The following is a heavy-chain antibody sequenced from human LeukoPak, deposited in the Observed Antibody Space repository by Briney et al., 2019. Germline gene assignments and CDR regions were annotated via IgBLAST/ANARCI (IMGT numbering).Heavy chain of an antibody. V-gene: IGHV4-34*01. Sequence: PSETLSLTCAVYGGSFSGYYWSWIRQPPGKGLEWVGEINHSGGTNYNPSLKSRVTISVDTSKNQFSMKLVSVTAADTAVYYCARGGYYYDSSGYYYYYGMDVWGQGTTVTVSS. CDR1: GGSFSGYY. CDR3: ARGGYYYDSSGYYYYYGMDV. D-gene: IGHD3-22*01. J-gene: IGHJ6*02. CDR2: INHSGGT.